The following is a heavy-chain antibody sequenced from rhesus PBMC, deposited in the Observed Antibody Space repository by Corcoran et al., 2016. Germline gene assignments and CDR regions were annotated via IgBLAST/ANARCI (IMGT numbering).Heavy chain of an antibody. D-gene: IGHD6-13*01. J-gene: IGHJ4*01. CDR1: GYSISSGYD. Sequence: QVQLQESGPGLVKPSETLSLTCAVSGYSISSGYDWSWIRQPPGKGLEWIGYMYGSSGSHKYNPSLKNRVTISKDTSKNQFSLKLSSVTAADTAVYYCARRIAAPPSYYFDYWGQGVLVTVSS. CDR2: MYGSSGSH. V-gene: IGHV4-127*01. CDR3: ARRIAAPPSYYFDY.